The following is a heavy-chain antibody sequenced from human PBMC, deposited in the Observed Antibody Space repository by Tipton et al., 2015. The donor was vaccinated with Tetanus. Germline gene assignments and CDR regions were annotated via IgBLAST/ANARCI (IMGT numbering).Heavy chain of an antibody. Sequence: TLSLTCTVSGGSMSTYYWSWIRQPPGKGLEWIGYVYYTGSTDYNPSLKSRVTISVDTSKSQFSLRLTSVTAADTAVYYCAKLKSRDDYSAIDYWGQGTPVTVSS. D-gene: IGHD4-11*01. V-gene: IGHV4-59*01. CDR2: VYYTGST. CDR3: AKLKSRDDYSAIDY. CDR1: GGSMSTYY. J-gene: IGHJ4*02.